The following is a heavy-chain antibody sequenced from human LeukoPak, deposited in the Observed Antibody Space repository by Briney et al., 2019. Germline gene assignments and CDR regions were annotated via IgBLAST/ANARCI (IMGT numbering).Heavy chain of an antibody. CDR2: INHSGST. Sequence: SETLSLTCAVYGGSFSGYYWNWIRQPPGRGLEWIGEINHSGSTNYNPSLKSRVTISVDTSKNQFSLKLSSVTAADTAVYYCARGYSGYDIDYWGQGTLVTVSS. V-gene: IGHV4-34*01. CDR3: ARGYSGYDIDY. J-gene: IGHJ4*02. CDR1: GGSFSGYY. D-gene: IGHD5-12*01.